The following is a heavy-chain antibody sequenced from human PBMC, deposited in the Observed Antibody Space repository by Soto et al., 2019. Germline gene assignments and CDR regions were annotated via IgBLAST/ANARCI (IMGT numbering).Heavy chain of an antibody. D-gene: IGHD3-10*01. CDR2: ISSSGSTI. V-gene: IGHV3-48*03. J-gene: IGHJ4*02. Sequence: EVQLVESGGGLVQPGGSLRLSCAASGFTFSSYEMNWVRQAPGKGLEWVSYISSSGSTIYYADSVKGRFTISRDNAKNSLYLQMNSLRAEDTAVYYCARDPPAWFGEPDELVLDYWGQGTLVTVSS. CDR3: ARDPPAWFGEPDELVLDY. CDR1: GFTFSSYE.